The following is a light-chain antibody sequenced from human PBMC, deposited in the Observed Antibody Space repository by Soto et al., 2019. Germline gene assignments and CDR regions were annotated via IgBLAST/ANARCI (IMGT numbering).Light chain of an antibody. J-gene: IGKJ1*01. V-gene: IGKV3-15*01. CDR3: QQYNNWLRT. Sequence: ETLMTQSAATLSVSPGERVTLSCRASQSVNSNLAWYQQKPGQAPRLLIYGASTRVTGIPARFSGSGSGTDFTLAISSLQSEDFAVYYCQQYNNWLRTFGQGTKVEVK. CDR1: QSVNSN. CDR2: GAS.